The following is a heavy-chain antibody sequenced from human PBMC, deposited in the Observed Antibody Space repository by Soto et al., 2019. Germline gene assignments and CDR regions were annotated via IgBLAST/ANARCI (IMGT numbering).Heavy chain of an antibody. V-gene: IGHV4-59*11. CDR3: TGGGGGHPFAY. D-gene: IGHD2-15*01. CDR2: IHYSGST. CDR1: GVSITNHC. J-gene: IGHJ4*02. Sequence: SETLSLTFTVSGVSITNHCWTWIRQPPGRGLEWIGNIHYSGSTNYSPSLKSRVIISVDTSEKQSSLKLSSVTTADTAVYYCTGGGGGHPFAYSGQGTLVPVSS.